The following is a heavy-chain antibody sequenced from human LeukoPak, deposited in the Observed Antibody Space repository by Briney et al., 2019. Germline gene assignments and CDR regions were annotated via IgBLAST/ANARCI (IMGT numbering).Heavy chain of an antibody. CDR1: GYSFTSYW. CDR2: IYPGDSDT. V-gene: IGHV5-51*01. D-gene: IGHD3-22*01. CDR3: ARLIALGMYYYDSSGPQGWFDP. Sequence: GESLKISCKGSGYSFTSYWIGWVRQMPGKGLEWMGIIYPGDSDTRYSPSFQGQVTISADKSISTAYLQWSSLKASDTAMYYCARLIALGMYYYDSSGPQGWFDPWGQGTLVTVSS. J-gene: IGHJ5*02.